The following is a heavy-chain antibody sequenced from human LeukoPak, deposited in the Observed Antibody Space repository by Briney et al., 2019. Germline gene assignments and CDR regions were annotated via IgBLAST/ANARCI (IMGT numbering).Heavy chain of an antibody. J-gene: IGHJ4*02. CDR3: ARGRPAHYFDS. V-gene: IGHV3-66*01. CDR1: GFTVSSTY. D-gene: IGHD6-6*01. CDR2: IYSGGHT. Sequence: GGSLGLSCAASGFTVSSTYLTWVRQAPGKGLEWLSVIYSGGHTYYADSVKGRFFISRDISENMVYLQMNSLSVEDTAVYFCARGRPAHYFDSWGPGTLVTVSS.